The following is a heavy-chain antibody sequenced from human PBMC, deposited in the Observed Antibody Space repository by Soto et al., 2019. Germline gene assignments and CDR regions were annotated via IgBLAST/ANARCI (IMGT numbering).Heavy chain of an antibody. J-gene: IGHJ6*02. V-gene: IGHV6-1*01. D-gene: IGHD2-15*01. CDR1: GDSVSSNSAA. CDR3: ARGMGHCSGGSCAYGMDV. Sequence: PSQTLSLTCAISGDSVSSNSAAWNWIRQSPSRGLEWLGRTYYRSKWYNDYVVSVKSRITINPDTSKNQFSLQLNSVTPEDTAVYYCARGMGHCSGGSCAYGMDVWGQGTTVTVSS. CDR2: TYYRSKWYN.